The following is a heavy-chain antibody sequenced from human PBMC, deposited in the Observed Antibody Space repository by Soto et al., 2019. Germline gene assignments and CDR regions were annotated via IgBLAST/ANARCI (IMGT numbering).Heavy chain of an antibody. V-gene: IGHV3-23*01. CDR2: ISGSGGST. J-gene: IGHJ3*02. D-gene: IGHD6-13*01. Sequence: EVQLLESGGGLVQPGGSLRLSCAASGFTFSSDAMSWVRQAPGKGLEWVSAISGSGGSTYYADSVKGRFTISRDNSKNTLYLQMNSLRAEDTAVYYCAKVTYSSSWPNDAFDIWGQGTMVTVSS. CDR1: GFTFSSDA. CDR3: AKVTYSSSWPNDAFDI.